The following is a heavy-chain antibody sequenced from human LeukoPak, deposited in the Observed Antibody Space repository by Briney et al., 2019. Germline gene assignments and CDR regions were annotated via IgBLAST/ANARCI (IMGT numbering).Heavy chain of an antibody. Sequence: SETLSLTCTVSSGSISSYYWSWIRQPPGKGLEWIGYISYSGSTNYNPSLKSRVTMSVDTSKNQFSLKLSSVTAVDTAVYYCARGGSVTTDSDSDFWGQGTLVTVSS. CDR3: ARGGSVTTDSDSDF. D-gene: IGHD4-17*01. CDR2: ISYSGST. J-gene: IGHJ4*02. V-gene: IGHV4-59*08. CDR1: SGSISSYY.